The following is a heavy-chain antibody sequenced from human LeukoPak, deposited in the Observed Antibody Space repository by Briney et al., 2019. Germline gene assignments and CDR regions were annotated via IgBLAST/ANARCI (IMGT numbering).Heavy chain of an antibody. CDR2: INPNSGGT. D-gene: IGHD4-17*01. V-gene: IGHV1-2*02. J-gene: IGHJ6*02. CDR3: ARDTMTTVTTGYYYGMDV. CDR1: GYTFTGYY. Sequence: ASVKVSCKASGYTFTGYYMHWVRQAPGQGLGWMGWINPNSGGTNYAQKFQGRVTMTRDTSISTAYMELSRLRSDDTAVYYCARDTMTTVTTGYYYGMDVWGQGTTVTVSS.